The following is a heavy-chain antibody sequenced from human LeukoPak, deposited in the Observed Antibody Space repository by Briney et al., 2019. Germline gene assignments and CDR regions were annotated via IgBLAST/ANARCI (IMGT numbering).Heavy chain of an antibody. Sequence: GESLKISCKGSGYSFPSYWIAWVRQMPGKGLEWMGIIYPCDSDTRYSPSFQGQVTISADRSISTAYLQWSSLKASDTAMYYCARRPVNWHFDLWGRGTLVTVSS. V-gene: IGHV5-51*01. CDR3: ARRPVNWHFDL. D-gene: IGHD4-23*01. J-gene: IGHJ2*01. CDR1: GYSFPSYW. CDR2: IYPCDSDT.